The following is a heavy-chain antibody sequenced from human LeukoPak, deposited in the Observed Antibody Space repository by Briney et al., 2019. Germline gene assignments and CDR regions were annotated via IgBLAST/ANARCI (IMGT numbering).Heavy chain of an antibody. D-gene: IGHD3-10*01. Sequence: GGSLRLSCAASGFTFNTYSMSWVRQAPGKGLEWISYISSSSSVIYYADSVKGRFTISRGNARNSLYLQMNSLRDEDTAVYYCARDMSLLWFGDPFDFWGQGTLVTVSS. CDR3: ARDMSLLWFGDPFDF. CDR2: ISSSSSVI. CDR1: GFTFNTYS. V-gene: IGHV3-48*02. J-gene: IGHJ4*02.